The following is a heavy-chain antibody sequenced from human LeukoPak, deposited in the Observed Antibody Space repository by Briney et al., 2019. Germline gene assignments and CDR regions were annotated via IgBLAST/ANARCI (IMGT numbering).Heavy chain of an antibody. V-gene: IGHV3-30-3*01. CDR3: ARASGGDFWSGSNYYYYGMDV. CDR1: GFTFSSYA. D-gene: IGHD3-3*01. CDR2: ISYDGSNK. J-gene: IGHJ6*02. Sequence: PGRSLRLSCAASGFTFSSYAMHWVRQAPGKGLEWVAVISYDGSNKYYADSVKGRFTISRDNSKNTLYLQMNSLRAEDTAVYYCARASGGDFWSGSNYYYYGMDVWGQGTTVTVSS.